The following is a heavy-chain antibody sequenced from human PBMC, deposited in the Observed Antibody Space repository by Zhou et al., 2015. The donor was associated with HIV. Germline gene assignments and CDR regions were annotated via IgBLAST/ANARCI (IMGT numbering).Heavy chain of an antibody. V-gene: IGHV1-69*01. CDR1: GGTFSSYA. CDR3: ARARQRDDSSADYSRQAFDI. Sequence: VQLVQSGTEVKKPGSSVKVSCKASGGTFSSYAISWVRQAPGQGLEWMGGIIPIFGTANYAQKFQGRVTITADESTSTAYMELSSLRSEDTAVYYCARARQRDDSSADYSRQAFDIWGQGTMVTVSS. CDR2: IIPIFGTA. D-gene: IGHD3-22*01. J-gene: IGHJ3*02.